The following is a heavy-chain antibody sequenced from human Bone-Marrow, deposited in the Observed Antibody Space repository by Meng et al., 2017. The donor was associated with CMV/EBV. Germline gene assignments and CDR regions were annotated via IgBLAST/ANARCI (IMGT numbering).Heavy chain of an antibody. J-gene: IGHJ6*02. CDR2: IYYSGST. Sequence: SETLTLTCTVSGGSISSSSYYWGWIRHPPGKGLEWIGSIYYSGSTYYNPSLKSRVTISVDTSKNQFSLKLSSVTAADTTVYYCARHQAMHCSSTSCYTGYYYYYYGMDVWGQGTTVTVSS. CDR3: ARHQAMHCSSTSCYTGYYYYYYGMDV. CDR1: GGSISSSSYY. V-gene: IGHV4-39*01. D-gene: IGHD2-2*02.